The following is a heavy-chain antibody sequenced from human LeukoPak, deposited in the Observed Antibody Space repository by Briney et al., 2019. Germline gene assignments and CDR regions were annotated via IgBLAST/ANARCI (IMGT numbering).Heavy chain of an antibody. J-gene: IGHJ3*02. CDR1: GYTFTSYD. CDR2: INPNSGGT. Sequence: GASVKVSCKASGYTFTSYDINWVRQATGQGLEWMGWINPNSGGTNYAQKFQGRVTMTRDTSISTAYMELSRLRSDDTAVYYCARAPPRYCTNGVCLNDAFDIWGQGTMVTVSS. CDR3: ARAPPRYCTNGVCLNDAFDI. V-gene: IGHV1-2*02. D-gene: IGHD2-8*01.